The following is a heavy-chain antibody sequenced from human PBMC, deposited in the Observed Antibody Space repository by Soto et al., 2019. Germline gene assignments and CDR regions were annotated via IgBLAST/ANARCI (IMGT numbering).Heavy chain of an antibody. CDR2: IYYSGST. V-gene: IGHV4-59*08. Sequence: SETLSLTCTVSGGSISSYYWSWIRQPPGKGLEWIGYIYYSGSTNYNPSLKSRVTISVDTSKNQFSLKLSSVTVADTTVYYCARHVVPAANYFAYWGQGTLVTVSS. CDR3: ARHVVPAANYFAY. J-gene: IGHJ4*02. D-gene: IGHD2-2*01. CDR1: GGSISSYY.